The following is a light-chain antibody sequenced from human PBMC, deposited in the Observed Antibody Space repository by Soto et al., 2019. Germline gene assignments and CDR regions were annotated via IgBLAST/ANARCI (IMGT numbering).Light chain of an antibody. V-gene: IGLV6-57*03. CDR2: EHN. Sequence: NFMLTQPHSVSESPGKTVTISCTRSSGSIASYYVQWYRQRPGSAPTTVIYEHNQRPSGVPGRFSGFIDSSSNSASLTISGLKTEEEADYYCQSYDNTNQVFGGGTKVTV. CDR1: SGSIASYY. J-gene: IGLJ3*02. CDR3: QSYDNTNQV.